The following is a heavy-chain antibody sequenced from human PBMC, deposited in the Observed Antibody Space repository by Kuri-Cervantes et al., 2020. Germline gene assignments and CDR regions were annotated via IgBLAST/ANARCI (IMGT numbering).Heavy chain of an antibody. CDR3: ARDLAVSDY. D-gene: IGHD3-3*02. Sequence: SVKVSCKASGGTFSSYAISWVRQAPGQGLEWMGQISPMFSRTIYAQNFQGRVTITTDESTSTAYMQLSRLRSDDTAVYYCARDLAVSDYWGQGTLVTVSS. J-gene: IGHJ4*02. V-gene: IGHV1-69*05. CDR1: GGTFSSYA. CDR2: ISPMFSRT.